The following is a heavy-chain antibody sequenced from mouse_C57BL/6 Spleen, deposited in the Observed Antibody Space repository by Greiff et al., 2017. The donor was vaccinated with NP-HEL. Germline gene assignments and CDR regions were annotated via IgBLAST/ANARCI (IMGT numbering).Heavy chain of an antibody. V-gene: IGHV5-17*01. CDR1: GFTFSDYG. J-gene: IGHJ4*01. CDR3: ARRKGRDAMDY. CDR2: ISRGSSTI. Sequence: EVKLMESGGGLVKPGGSLKLSCAASGFTFSDYGMHWVRQAPEKGLEWVAYISRGSSTIYYADTVKGRFTISRDNAKNTLFLQMTSLRSEDTAMYYCARRKGRDAMDYWGQGTSVTVSS.